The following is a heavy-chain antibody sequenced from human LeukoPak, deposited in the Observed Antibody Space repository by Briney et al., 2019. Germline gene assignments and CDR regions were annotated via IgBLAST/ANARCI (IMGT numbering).Heavy chain of an antibody. Sequence: PSETLSLTCTVSGGSISSYYWSWIRQPPGKGLEWIGYIYYSGSTNYNPSLKSRVTISVDTSKNQFSLKLSSVTAADTAVYYCARFRGYYDSSGPYYFDYWGQGTLVTVSS. CDR3: ARFRGYYDSSGPYYFDY. J-gene: IGHJ4*02. V-gene: IGHV4-59*01. CDR2: IYYSGST. CDR1: GGSISSYY. D-gene: IGHD3-22*01.